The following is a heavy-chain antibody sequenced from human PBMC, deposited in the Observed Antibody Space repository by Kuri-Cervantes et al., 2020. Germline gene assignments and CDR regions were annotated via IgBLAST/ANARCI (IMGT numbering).Heavy chain of an antibody. V-gene: IGHV4-31*03. Sequence: LRLPCTVSCGSISSGGYYWSWTRQHPGTGLAWIGYIYYSGSTYYNPSHKNRVTILVDMSKNQFSLKLSSVTAADTAVYYCARYCSSSTSRTFDYWGQGTLVTVSS. CDR3: ARYCSSSTSRTFDY. D-gene: IGHD2-2*01. J-gene: IGHJ4*02. CDR1: CGSISSGGYY. CDR2: IYYSGST.